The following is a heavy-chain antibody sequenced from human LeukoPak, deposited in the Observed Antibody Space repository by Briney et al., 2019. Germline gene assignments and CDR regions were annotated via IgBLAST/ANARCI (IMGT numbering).Heavy chain of an antibody. D-gene: IGHD3-16*01. J-gene: IGHJ6*02. V-gene: IGHV3-23*01. Sequence: PGGSLRLSCAASGFTFSNYAMSWVRQAPGKGLEWVSAISGSGENTYYAASAKGRFTIYRDNSKNTQYLQMNSLRAEDTAVYYCATSWGPDTSAFRWGRDGMDVWGQGTTVIVS. CDR2: ISGSGENT. CDR3: ATSWGPDTSAFRWGRDGMDV. CDR1: GFTFSNYA.